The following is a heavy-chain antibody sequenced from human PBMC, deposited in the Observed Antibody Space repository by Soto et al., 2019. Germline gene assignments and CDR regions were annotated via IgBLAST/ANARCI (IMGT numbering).Heavy chain of an antibody. D-gene: IGHD3-22*01. CDR3: ARYDNSGSHGFDI. CDR2: IYYSGST. J-gene: IGHJ3*02. Sequence: SETLSLTCTVSGGSISSSGYYWGWIRQHPGKGLEWIGYIYYSGSTSYNPSLKSRVTISVDTSKNQFSLKLSSVTAADTAVYYCARYDNSGSHGFDIWGQGTMVTVSS. CDR1: GGSISSSGYY. V-gene: IGHV4-31*03.